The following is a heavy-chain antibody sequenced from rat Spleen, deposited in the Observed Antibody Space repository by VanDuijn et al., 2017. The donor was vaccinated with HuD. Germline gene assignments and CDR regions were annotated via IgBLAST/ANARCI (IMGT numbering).Heavy chain of an antibody. CDR3: SRPNYGYPFAY. D-gene: IGHD1-11*01. J-gene: IGHJ3*01. CDR1: GFIFSDYN. CDR2: ITDDGSGT. Sequence: EVQLVESGGGLVQPGRSMKLSCAASGFIFSDYNMAWVRQAPKKGLEWVATITDDGSGTYYRDSVKGRFTISRDNAKSTLYLQMDSLRSEDTATYYCSRPNYGYPFAYWGLGTLVTVSS. V-gene: IGHV5-7*01.